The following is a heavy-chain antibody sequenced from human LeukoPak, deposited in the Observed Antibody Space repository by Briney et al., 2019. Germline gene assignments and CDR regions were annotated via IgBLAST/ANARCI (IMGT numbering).Heavy chain of an antibody. CDR1: GFTFSNYD. V-gene: IGHV3-21*01. J-gene: IGHJ4*02. CDR2: ISSSSSYI. D-gene: IGHD1-1*01. Sequence: GGTLGLSCAASGFTFSNYDMTWIRQAPGKGLEWVSSISSSSSYIYYADSVKGRFTISRDNAKNSLYLQMNSLRAEDTAVYYCARDWNDNTKGGWGQGTLVTVSS. CDR3: ARDWNDNTKGG.